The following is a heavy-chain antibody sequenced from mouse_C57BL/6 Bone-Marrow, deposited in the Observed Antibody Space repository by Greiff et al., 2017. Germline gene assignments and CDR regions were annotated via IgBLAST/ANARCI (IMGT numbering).Heavy chain of an antibody. D-gene: IGHD1-1*01. J-gene: IGHJ3*01. CDR2: IRNKANGYTT. Sequence: EVQLVESGGGLVQPGGSLSLSCAASGFTFTDYYMSWVRQPPGKALEWLGFIRNKANGYTTEYSASVKGRFTISRDNSQSILYLQMNALRAEDSATYYCARYEGTTVAYWGQGTLVTVSA. CDR1: GFTFTDYY. CDR3: ARYEGTTVAY. V-gene: IGHV7-3*01.